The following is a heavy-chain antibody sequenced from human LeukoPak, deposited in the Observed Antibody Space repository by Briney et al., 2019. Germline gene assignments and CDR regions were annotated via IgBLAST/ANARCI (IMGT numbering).Heavy chain of an antibody. Sequence: PSETLSLICTVSGGPITNSYWSWIRHSAGTGTEGIGRIHATGSTDYIPSLKSRVSMSLDMPTKQFSLTLSAVTAADKATDYYARILYRDIWGQGTLVTVSP. V-gene: IGHV4-4*07. CDR3: ARILYRDI. CDR1: GGPITNSY. D-gene: IGHD1-26*01. J-gene: IGHJ3*02. CDR2: IHATGST.